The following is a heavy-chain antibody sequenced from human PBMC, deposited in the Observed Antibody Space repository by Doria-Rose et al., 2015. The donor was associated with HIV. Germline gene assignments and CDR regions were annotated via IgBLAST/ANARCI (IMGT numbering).Heavy chain of an antibody. Sequence: QITLKESGPVLVKPTETLTLTCTVSGVSLSSPGMGVSWIRQPPGKALEWLANIFSDDERSYTTSLKSRHTISRGTSKSQAVLTMTDMDPVDTATYYCARIKSSRWYHKYYFDFWGQGTLVIVTA. CDR3: ARIKSSRWYHKYYFDF. CDR2: IFSDDER. J-gene: IGHJ4*02. V-gene: IGHV2-26*01. D-gene: IGHD6-13*01. CDR1: GVSLSSPGMG.